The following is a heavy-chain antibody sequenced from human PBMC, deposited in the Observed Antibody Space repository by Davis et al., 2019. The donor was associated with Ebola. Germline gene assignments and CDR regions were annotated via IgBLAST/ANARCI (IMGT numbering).Heavy chain of an antibody. Sequence: GESLKISCAASGFTFSSYAMHWVRQAPGKGLEWVAVISYDGSNKYYADSVKGRFTISRDNSKNTLNLQMNSLRAEDTAAYYCARDYPDDSKGYYYMDVWGKGTTVTVSS. CDR1: GFTFSSYA. J-gene: IGHJ6*03. D-gene: IGHD1-1*01. CDR3: ARDYPDDSKGYYYMDV. CDR2: ISYDGSNK. V-gene: IGHV3-30-3*01.